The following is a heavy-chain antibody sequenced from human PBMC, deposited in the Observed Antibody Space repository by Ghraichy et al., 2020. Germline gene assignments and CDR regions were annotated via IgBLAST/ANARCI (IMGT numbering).Heavy chain of an antibody. Sequence: GESLNISCAASGFTFSDHYMDWVRQAPGKGLEWVGRTRNKANSYTTEYAASVKGRFTISRDDSKNSLYLQMNSLTTEDTAVYYCAREGGYWGQGTLVTVSS. CDR1: GFTFSDHY. V-gene: IGHV3-72*01. J-gene: IGHJ4*02. D-gene: IGHD3-16*01. CDR3: AREGGY. CDR2: TRNKANSYTT.